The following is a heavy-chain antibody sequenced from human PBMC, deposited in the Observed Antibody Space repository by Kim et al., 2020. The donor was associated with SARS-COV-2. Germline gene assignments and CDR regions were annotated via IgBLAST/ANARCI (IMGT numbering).Heavy chain of an antibody. Sequence: GGSLRLSCVASTFTFGGSWMTWARQAPGKGLEWVANINEDGSGNYYVDSVKGRFTISRDNAKNSVYLQMNSLRAEDTALYYCARGRAGAFDIWGQGTMVTVSS. V-gene: IGHV3-7*01. J-gene: IGHJ3*02. CDR3: ARGRAGAFDI. CDR1: TFTFGGSW. CDR2: INEDGSGN.